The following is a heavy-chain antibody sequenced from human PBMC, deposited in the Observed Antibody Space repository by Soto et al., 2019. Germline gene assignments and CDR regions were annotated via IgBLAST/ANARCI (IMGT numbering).Heavy chain of an antibody. CDR3: ARDGRYCSSTSCYTTYFQH. D-gene: IGHD2-2*02. Sequence: ASVKVSCKASGYTFTSYGISWVRQAPGQGLEWMGWISAYNGNTNYAQKLQGRVTMTTDTSTSTAYMELRSLRSDDTAVYYCARDGRYCSSTSCYTTYFQHWGQGTLVTVSS. J-gene: IGHJ1*01. CDR2: ISAYNGNT. CDR1: GYTFTSYG. V-gene: IGHV1-18*04.